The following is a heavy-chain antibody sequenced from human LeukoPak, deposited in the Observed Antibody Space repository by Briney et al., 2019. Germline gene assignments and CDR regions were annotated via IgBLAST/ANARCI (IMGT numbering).Heavy chain of an antibody. CDR1: GGALSSGGYY. CDR3: ARDNIPVAGTGLSWFDP. Sequence: SQTLSLTCTVSGGALSSGGYYWTWIRQPPGKGLEWIGNIYHSGTPYYNPSLKSRVTLSVDRSKNQFSLKMTSVTAADTAVYYCARDNIPVAGTGLSWFDPWGQGTVVAVSS. CDR2: IYHSGTP. D-gene: IGHD6-13*01. V-gene: IGHV4-30-2*01. J-gene: IGHJ5*02.